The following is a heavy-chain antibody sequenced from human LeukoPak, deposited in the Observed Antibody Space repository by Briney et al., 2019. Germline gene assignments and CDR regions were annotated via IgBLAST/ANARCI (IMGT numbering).Heavy chain of an antibody. V-gene: IGHV3-21*01. CDR2: ISSDSNYR. CDR1: GFTFSTYS. Sequence: GGSLRLSCVASGFTFSTYSMNWVRQAPGKGLEWVSSISSDSNYRFYADSLKGRFTISRDNAKNSLYLQMLSLRAEDTAVYYCARVAFGLYVMDVWGQGTTVAVSS. D-gene: IGHD3-16*01. CDR3: ARVAFGLYVMDV. J-gene: IGHJ6*02.